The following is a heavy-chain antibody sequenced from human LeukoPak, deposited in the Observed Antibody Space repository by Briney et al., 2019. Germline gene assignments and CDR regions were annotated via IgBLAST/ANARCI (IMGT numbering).Heavy chain of an antibody. CDR1: ANTFTGYY. Sequence: ASVKVSCKASANTFTGYYMHWVRQAPGQGPEWMGWINPNSGGTNYAQKFQGRVTMTRDTSISTAYMELSRLRSDDTAVYYCASFGLKYSSSWYGLVYWGQGTLVTVSS. V-gene: IGHV1-2*02. D-gene: IGHD6-13*01. J-gene: IGHJ4*02. CDR2: INPNSGGT. CDR3: ASFGLKYSSSWYGLVY.